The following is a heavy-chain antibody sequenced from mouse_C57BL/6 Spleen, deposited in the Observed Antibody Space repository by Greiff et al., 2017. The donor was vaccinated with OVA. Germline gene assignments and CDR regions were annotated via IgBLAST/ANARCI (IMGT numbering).Heavy chain of an antibody. V-gene: IGHV5-17*01. J-gene: IGHJ2*01. Sequence: EVHLVASGGGLVKPGGSLKLSCAASGFTFSDYGMHWVRQAPEKGLEWVAYISSGSSTIYYADTVKGRFTISRDNAKNTLFLQMTSLRSEDTAMYYCARRDGYYRFDYWGQGTTLTVSS. CDR3: ARRDGYYRFDY. D-gene: IGHD2-3*01. CDR2: ISSGSSTI. CDR1: GFTFSDYG.